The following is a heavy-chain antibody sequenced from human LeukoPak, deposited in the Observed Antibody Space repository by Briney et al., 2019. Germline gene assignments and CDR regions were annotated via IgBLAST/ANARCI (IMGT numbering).Heavy chain of an antibody. D-gene: IGHD1-1*01. CDR1: GFTFSSYS. Sequence: GGSLRLSCAASGFTFSSYSMNWVRQAPGKGLEWVSSISSSSYIYYADSVKGRFTISRDNAKNSLYLQMNSLRAEDTAVYYCARDLNWNDRTFDYWGQGTLVTVSS. CDR3: ARDLNWNDRTFDY. V-gene: IGHV3-21*01. CDR2: ISSSSYI. J-gene: IGHJ4*02.